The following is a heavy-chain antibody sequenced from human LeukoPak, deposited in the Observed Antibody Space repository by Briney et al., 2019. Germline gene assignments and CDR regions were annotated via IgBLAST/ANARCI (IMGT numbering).Heavy chain of an antibody. V-gene: IGHV4-59*08. CDR1: GGSISSHY. Sequence: SETLSLTCTVSGGSISSHYWSWIRQPPGKGLEWIGYIYYSGSTNYNPSLKSRVTISVDTSKNQFSLKLSSVTAADTAVYYCARHRALMDVWGQGTTVTVSS. CDR2: IYYSGST. J-gene: IGHJ6*02. CDR3: ARHRALMDV.